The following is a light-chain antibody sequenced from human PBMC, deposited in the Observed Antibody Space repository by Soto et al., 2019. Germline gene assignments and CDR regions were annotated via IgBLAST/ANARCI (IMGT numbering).Light chain of an antibody. Sequence: DIQMTQSPSSLSACVGDRVTITCRASQGISNYLAWFQQKPGKAPKSLIYDASSLRSGVPSKFSGSGFGTDFTLTISSLQPEDFAPYYCQQYNTYPIAFGQGTRLEIK. V-gene: IGKV1-16*02. CDR2: DAS. CDR1: QGISNY. CDR3: QQYNTYPIA. J-gene: IGKJ5*01.